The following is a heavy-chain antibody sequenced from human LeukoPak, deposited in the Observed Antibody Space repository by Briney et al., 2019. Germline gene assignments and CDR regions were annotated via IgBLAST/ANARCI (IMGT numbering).Heavy chain of an antibody. D-gene: IGHD3-16*01. V-gene: IGHV3-53*01. CDR3: TRDVSGSRPNY. CDR1: GFTVSSDY. J-gene: IGHJ4*02. CDR2: FDVAGNT. Sequence: GGSLRLSCAASGFTVSSDYMTWVRQAPGKGLEWVSSFDVAGNTNYADSVRGRFTISRDNSKNTLYLHMNSLRAEDTAVYYCTRDVSGSRPNYWGQGTLVTVTS.